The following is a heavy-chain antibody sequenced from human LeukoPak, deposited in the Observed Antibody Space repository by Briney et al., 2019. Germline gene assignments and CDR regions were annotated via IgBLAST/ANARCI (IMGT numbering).Heavy chain of an antibody. CDR1: GFTFSSYA. CDR2: ISGSGGST. D-gene: IGHD6-19*01. Sequence: GGSLRLSCAASGFTFSSYAMSCVRQAPGKGLEWVSAISGSGGSTYYADSVKGRFTISRDNAKNSLYLQMNSLRAEDTAVYYCARDSSGWSMSDYWGQGTLVTVSS. V-gene: IGHV3-23*01. CDR3: ARDSSGWSMSDY. J-gene: IGHJ4*02.